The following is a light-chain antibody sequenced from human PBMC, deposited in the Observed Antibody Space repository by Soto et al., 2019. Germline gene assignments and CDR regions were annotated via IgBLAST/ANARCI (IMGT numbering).Light chain of an antibody. CDR3: QQRSNWPPT. V-gene: IGKV3-11*01. J-gene: IGKJ2*01. CDR2: DAS. Sequence: EIVLTQSPATLSLYPGERATLSCRASQSVSSYLAWYQQKPGQAPRLLIYDASNRSTGIPARFSGSGSGTDFTLTISCLEPEEFAVYYCQQRSNWPPTFGQGTKLEFK. CDR1: QSVSSY.